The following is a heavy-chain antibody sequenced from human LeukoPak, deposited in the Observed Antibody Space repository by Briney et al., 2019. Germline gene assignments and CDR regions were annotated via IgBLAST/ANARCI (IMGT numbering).Heavy chain of an antibody. CDR2: ISSSSSYI. J-gene: IGHJ4*02. CDR3: ARGIVVPGIDY. Sequence: GGSLRLSCAASGFTFSSYSMNWVRQAPGKGLEWVSSISSSSSYIYYADSVKGRFTISRDNAKNSLYLQMNSLGAEDTAVYYCARGIVVPGIDYWGQGTLVTVSS. V-gene: IGHV3-21*01. CDR1: GFTFSSYS. D-gene: IGHD2-15*01.